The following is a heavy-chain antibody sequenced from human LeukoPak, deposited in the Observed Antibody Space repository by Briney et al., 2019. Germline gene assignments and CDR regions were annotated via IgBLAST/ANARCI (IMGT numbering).Heavy chain of an antibody. Sequence: PSETLSLTCAVYGGSFSGYYWSWIRQPPGKGLEWIGEINHSGSTNYNPSLKSRVTISVDTSKNQFSLELNSVTAADTAVYYCARHTALYYYDSTGYHTPNFDYWGQGTQLTVSS. CDR3: ARHTALYYYDSTGYHTPNFDY. CDR1: GGSFSGYY. CDR2: INHSGST. V-gene: IGHV4-34*01. J-gene: IGHJ4*02. D-gene: IGHD3-22*01.